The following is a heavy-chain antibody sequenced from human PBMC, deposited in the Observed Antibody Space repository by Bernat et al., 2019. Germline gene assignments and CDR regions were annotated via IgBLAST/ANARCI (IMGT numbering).Heavy chain of an antibody. Sequence: QVQLVQSGGEVKNPGASVKVSCKASGYTFTNFGIGWVRQAPGQGLEWMGWIRADNGNTNHAQKFQGRLTVTTDTSTNTAYMELRSLRSYDTAMYYCARGEWGDWFDSWGQGTLVTVSS. CDR3: ARGEWGDWFDS. V-gene: IGHV1-18*01. J-gene: IGHJ5*01. D-gene: IGHD3-10*01. CDR2: IRADNGNT. CDR1: GYTFTNFG.